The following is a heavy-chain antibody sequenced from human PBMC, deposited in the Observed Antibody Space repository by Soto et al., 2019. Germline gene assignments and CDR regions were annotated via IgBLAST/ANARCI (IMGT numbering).Heavy chain of an antibody. Sequence: GGSLRLSCAASGFTFSSHWMNWVRQAPGKGLEWVANIKPDGSEKWYVDSVKGRFTISRDNAKNSLYLQMNSLRAEDTAVYYCARGDYYDSSGPFSDAFDIWGQGTMVTVSS. J-gene: IGHJ3*02. CDR3: ARGDYYDSSGPFSDAFDI. CDR1: GFTFSSHW. D-gene: IGHD3-22*01. V-gene: IGHV3-7*04. CDR2: IKPDGSEK.